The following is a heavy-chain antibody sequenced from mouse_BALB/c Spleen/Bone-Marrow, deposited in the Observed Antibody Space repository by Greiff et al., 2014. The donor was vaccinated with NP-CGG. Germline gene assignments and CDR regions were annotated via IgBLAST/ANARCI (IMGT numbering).Heavy chain of an antibody. V-gene: IGHV1-82*01. CDR2: IYPGDGDT. CDR3: VRGGNYRFDY. D-gene: IGHD2-1*01. CDR1: GYAFSSSW. Sequence: VQRVESGPELVKPGASVKISCKASGYAFSSSWMNWVKQRPGQGLEWIGRIYPGDGDTNYNGKFKGKATLTADKSSSTAYMQLSSLTSVDSAVYFCVRGGNYRFDYWGQGTTLTVSS. J-gene: IGHJ2*01.